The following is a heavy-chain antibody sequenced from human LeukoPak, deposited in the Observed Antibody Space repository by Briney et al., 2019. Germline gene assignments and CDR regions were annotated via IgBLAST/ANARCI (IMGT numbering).Heavy chain of an antibody. CDR1: GVSISSYY. J-gene: IGHJ4*01. CDR3: VRGERLGGDY. CDR2: ISYSGGA. Sequence: PSETLSLTCSVSGVSISSYYWSWIRQSPGKGLGWIGYISYSGGANYNPSLKSRVIISLDTSKNQFSLQLSSVTAADTAVYYCVRGERLGGDYWGHGILVTVSS. V-gene: IGHV4-59*01. D-gene: IGHD6-25*01.